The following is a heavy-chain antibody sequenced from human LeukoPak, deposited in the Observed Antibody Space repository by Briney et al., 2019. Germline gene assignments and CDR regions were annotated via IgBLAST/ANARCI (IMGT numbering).Heavy chain of an antibody. CDR2: INHSGST. V-gene: IGHV4-34*01. CDR3: ARGYYFDY. CDR1: GGSFSGNS. Sequence: PSETLSLTCAVYGGSFSGNSWSWIRQPPGKGLEWIGEINHSGSTYYNPSLKSRVTTSVDTSKNQFSLKLSSVTAADTAVYYCARGYYFDYWGQGTLVTVSS. J-gene: IGHJ4*02.